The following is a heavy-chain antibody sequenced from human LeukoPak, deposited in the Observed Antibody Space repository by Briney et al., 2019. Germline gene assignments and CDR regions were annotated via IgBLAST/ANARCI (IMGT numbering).Heavy chain of an antibody. CDR2: IFPGDSDT. Sequence: RGGPLKIPCMGSVDSFTSSCIGWVGHLPGKGREWMGIIFPGDSDTRYSPSFQGQVTISSDKSISNAYLQWSSLKASDTAMYYCARQYWELPQGFDYWGQGTLVTVSS. D-gene: IGHD1-26*01. CDR3: ARQYWELPQGFDY. V-gene: IGHV5-51*01. CDR1: VDSFTSSC. J-gene: IGHJ4*02.